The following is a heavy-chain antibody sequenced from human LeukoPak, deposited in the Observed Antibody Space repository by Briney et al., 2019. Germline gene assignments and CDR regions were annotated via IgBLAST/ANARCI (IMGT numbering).Heavy chain of an antibody. CDR2: IYYSGST. J-gene: IGHJ6*03. CDR3: ARVPRAAAARAYYYYYYMDV. CDR1: GGSISSYY. D-gene: IGHD6-13*01. V-gene: IGHV4-59*01. Sequence: PSETLSLTCTVSGGSISSYYWSWIRQPPGKGLEWIGYIYYSGSTNYNPSLKSRVTISVDTSKNQFSLKLSSVTAADTAVYYCARVPRAAAARAYYYYYYMDVWGKGTTVTISS.